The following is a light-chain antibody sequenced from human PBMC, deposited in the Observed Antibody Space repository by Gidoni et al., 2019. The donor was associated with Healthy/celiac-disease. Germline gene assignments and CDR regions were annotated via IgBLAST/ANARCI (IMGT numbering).Light chain of an antibody. CDR3: SSYAGSSVV. Sequence: QSALTQPRSVSGSPGQSVTLSCTGTSSDVGGYNYVSWYQQHPGKAPKLMIYDVSKRPSGVPDRFSGSKSGNTASLTISGLQAEDEADYYCSSYAGSSVVFGGGTKLTVL. J-gene: IGLJ2*01. CDR1: SSDVGGYNY. V-gene: IGLV2-11*01. CDR2: DVS.